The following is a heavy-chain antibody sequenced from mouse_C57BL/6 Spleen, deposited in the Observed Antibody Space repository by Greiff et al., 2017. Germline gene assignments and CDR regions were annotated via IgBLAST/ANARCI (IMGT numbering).Heavy chain of an antibody. V-gene: IGHV1-64*01. CDR3: AKGGYGYYAMDD. CDR2: IHPNSGST. J-gene: IGHJ4*01. Sequence: VQLQQPGAELVKPGASVKLSCKASGYTFTSYWMHWVKQRPGQGLEWIGMIHPNSGSTNYNEKFKSKATLTVDKSSSTASMQRSSLASEDSAVYYCAKGGYGYYAMDDWGQGTSVTVSS. D-gene: IGHD1-2*01. CDR1: GYTFTSYW.